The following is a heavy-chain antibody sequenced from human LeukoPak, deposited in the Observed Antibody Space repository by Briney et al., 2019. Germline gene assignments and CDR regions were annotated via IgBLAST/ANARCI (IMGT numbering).Heavy chain of an antibody. J-gene: IGHJ4*02. D-gene: IGHD1-20*01. Sequence: GGSLRLSCAASGFTFRSYWMHWVRQAPGKGLVWVSRINSDGSITSDADSVKGRFTISRDNAKNTLFLQMNSLRAEDTAVYFCARGAQLTGTASDYWGQGTLVTVSS. CDR2: INSDGSIT. CDR3: ARGAQLTGTASDY. V-gene: IGHV3-74*01. CDR1: GFTFRSYW.